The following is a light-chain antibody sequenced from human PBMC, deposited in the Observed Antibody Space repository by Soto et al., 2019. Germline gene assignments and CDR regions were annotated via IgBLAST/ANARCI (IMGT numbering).Light chain of an antibody. Sequence: QSALTQPASVSGSPGQSITISCTGTSSDVGGYNYVSWYQQQPGKAPKLMIYEVSNRPSGVSNRFSGSKSGNTASLTISGLQAEDEADHYCSSYTSSSIDYVFGTGTKVTVL. CDR3: SSYTSSSIDYV. V-gene: IGLV2-14*01. CDR1: SSDVGGYNY. CDR2: EVS. J-gene: IGLJ1*01.